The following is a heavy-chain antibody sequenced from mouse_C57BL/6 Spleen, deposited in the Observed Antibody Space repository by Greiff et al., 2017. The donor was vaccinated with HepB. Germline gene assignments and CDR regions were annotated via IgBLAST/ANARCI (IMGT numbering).Heavy chain of an antibody. Sequence: VQLQQSGAELVKPGASVKMSCKASGYTFTSYWITWVKQRPGQGLEWIGDIYPGSGSTNYNEKFKSKATLTVDTSSSTAYMQLSSLTSEDSAVYYCARDDYYYFDSWGQGTTLTVSS. CDR3: ARDDYYYFDS. V-gene: IGHV1-55*01. J-gene: IGHJ2*01. CDR1: GYTFTSYW. D-gene: IGHD2-4*01. CDR2: IYPGSGST.